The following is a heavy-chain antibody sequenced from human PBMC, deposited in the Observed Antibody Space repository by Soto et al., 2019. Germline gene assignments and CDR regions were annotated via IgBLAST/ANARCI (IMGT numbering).Heavy chain of an antibody. V-gene: IGHV1-18*01. CDR3: ARDFGNYHGSGSPSWYYYYMDV. J-gene: IGHJ6*03. CDR1: GYTFTSYG. CDR2: ISAYNGNT. Sequence: ASVKVSCKASGYTFTSYGISWVRQAPGQGLEWMGWISAYNGNTNYAQKLQGRVTMTTDTSTSTAYMELRSLRSDDTAVYYCARDFGNYHGSGSPSWYYYYMDVWGKGTTVTVSS. D-gene: IGHD3-10*01.